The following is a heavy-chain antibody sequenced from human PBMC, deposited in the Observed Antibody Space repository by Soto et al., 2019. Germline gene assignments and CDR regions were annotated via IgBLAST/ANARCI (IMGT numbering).Heavy chain of an antibody. J-gene: IGHJ4*02. Sequence: GASVKVSCKAAGYTFTNYGISWVRQAPGQGLEWMGWIVTYNGNTQSTQKLQGRVTMTTDTSTSTAYMELRSLRSDDTAVYYCARSGDNGYYFDYWGQGTLVTVSS. D-gene: IGHD3-10*01. CDR1: GYTFTNYG. V-gene: IGHV1-18*01. CDR3: ARSGDNGYYFDY. CDR2: IVTYNGNT.